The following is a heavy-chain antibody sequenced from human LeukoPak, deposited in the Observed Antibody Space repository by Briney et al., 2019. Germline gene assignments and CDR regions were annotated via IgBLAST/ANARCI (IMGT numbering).Heavy chain of an antibody. V-gene: IGHV1-2*02. CDR3: ARGGRIAAAGSAY. CDR1: GGTFSSYA. J-gene: IGHJ4*02. D-gene: IGHD6-13*01. CDR2: INPNSGGT. Sequence: ASVKVSCKASGGTFSSYAISWVRQAPGQGLEWMGWINPNSGGTNYAQKFQGRVTMTRDTSISTAYMELSRLRSDDTAVYYCARGGRIAAAGSAYWGQGTLVTVSS.